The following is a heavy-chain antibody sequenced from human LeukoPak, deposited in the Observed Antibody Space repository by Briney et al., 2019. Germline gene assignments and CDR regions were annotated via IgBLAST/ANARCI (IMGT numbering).Heavy chain of an antibody. Sequence: GGSLRLSCAASGFTVSSNYMSWVRQAPGKGLEWVSVIYSGGSTYYADSVKGRFTISRGNAKNTLYLQMNSLRAEDTAVYYCARGNRPYGEHEAFDIWGHGTTVTVSP. V-gene: IGHV3-53*01. CDR1: GFTVSSNY. CDR2: IYSGGST. D-gene: IGHD3-10*01. CDR3: ARGNRPYGEHEAFDI. J-gene: IGHJ3*02.